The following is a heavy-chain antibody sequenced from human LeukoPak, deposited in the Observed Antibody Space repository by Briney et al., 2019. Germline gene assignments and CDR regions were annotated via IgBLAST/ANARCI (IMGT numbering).Heavy chain of an antibody. CDR2: ISGSGGST. Sequence: GVSLRLSCAASGFTFSSYAMSWVRQAPGKGLEWVSAISGSGGSTYYADSVKGRFTISRDNSKNTLYLQMNSLRAEDTAVYYCAKDPLESEYYFDYWGQGTLVTVSS. V-gene: IGHV3-23*01. CDR1: GFTFSSYA. J-gene: IGHJ4*02. CDR3: AKDPLESEYYFDY. D-gene: IGHD1-1*01.